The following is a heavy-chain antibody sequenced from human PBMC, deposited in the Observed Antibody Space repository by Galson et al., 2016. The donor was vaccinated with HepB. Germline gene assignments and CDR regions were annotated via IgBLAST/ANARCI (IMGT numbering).Heavy chain of an antibody. Sequence: SVKVSCKASGYTVSSHGINWVRQAPGQGLEWMGGISVYNGNIKYAPKMQDRVTMTTATSANTAYMELRNLRSDDTAVYYCARGTVMEGSYYGGMDVWGQGTTIIVSS. D-gene: IGHD2-21*02. CDR3: ARGTVMEGSYYGGMDV. J-gene: IGHJ6*02. V-gene: IGHV1-18*01. CDR1: GYTVSSHG. CDR2: ISVYNGNI.